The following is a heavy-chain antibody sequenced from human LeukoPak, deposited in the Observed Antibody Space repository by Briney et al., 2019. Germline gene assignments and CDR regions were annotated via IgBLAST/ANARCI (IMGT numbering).Heavy chain of an antibody. CDR1: GFTVSSNY. CDR3: ARERGDWGYYYYMDV. J-gene: IGHJ6*03. D-gene: IGHD2-21*02. CDR2: IYSGSST. Sequence: GGSLRLSCAASGFTVSSNYMNWVGQAPGKGLEWVSVIYSGSSTYYADSVKGRFTISRDNSKNTLSLQMNSLRAEDAAVYYCARERGDWGYYYYMDVWGKGTTATISS. V-gene: IGHV3-53*01.